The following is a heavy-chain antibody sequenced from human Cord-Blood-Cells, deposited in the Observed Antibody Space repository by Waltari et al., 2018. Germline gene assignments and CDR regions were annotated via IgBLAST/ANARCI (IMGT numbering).Heavy chain of an antibody. CDR1: GGSISSGSYY. V-gene: IGHV4-61*09. CDR2: IYTSGST. J-gene: IGHJ4*02. Sequence: QVQLQESGPGLVKPSQTLSLTCTVSGGSISSGSYYWSWIRQPAGKGLEWIGYIYTSGSTNYTPSLKSRVTMSVDTSKNQFSLKLSSVTAADTAVYYCASYSNYFDYWGQGTLVTVSS. D-gene: IGHD4-4*01. CDR3: ASYSNYFDY.